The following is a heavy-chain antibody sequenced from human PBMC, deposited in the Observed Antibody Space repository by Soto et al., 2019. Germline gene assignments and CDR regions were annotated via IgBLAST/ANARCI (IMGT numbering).Heavy chain of an antibody. J-gene: IGHJ4*02. Sequence: SETLSLTCTVSGGSISSSSYYWGWIRQPPGKGLEWIGSIYYSGSTYYNPSLKSRVTISVDTSKNQFSLKLSSVTAADTAVYCCARHWGDYYDSSGYPDYWGQGTLVTVSS. D-gene: IGHD3-22*01. CDR3: ARHWGDYYDSSGYPDY. V-gene: IGHV4-39*01. CDR1: GGSISSSSYY. CDR2: IYYSGST.